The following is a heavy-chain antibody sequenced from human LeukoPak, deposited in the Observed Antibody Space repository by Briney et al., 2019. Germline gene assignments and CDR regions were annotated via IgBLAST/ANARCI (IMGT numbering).Heavy chain of an antibody. D-gene: IGHD2-2*01. V-gene: IGHV4-61*02. Sequence: SETLSLTCTVSGGSISSGSYFWSWIRQPAGKGLEWIGRIYTSGSTKYNPSLKSRVTISVDTSKNQFSLKLSSVTAADTAVYYCARDYTGDCSSTSCHGGGWFDPWGQGTLVTVSS. CDR3: ARDYTGDCSSTSCHGGGWFDP. J-gene: IGHJ5*02. CDR2: IYTSGST. CDR1: GGSISSGSYF.